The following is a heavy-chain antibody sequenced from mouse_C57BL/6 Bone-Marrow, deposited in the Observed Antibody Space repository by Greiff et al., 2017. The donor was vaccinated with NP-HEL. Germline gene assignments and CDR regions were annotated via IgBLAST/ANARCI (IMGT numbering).Heavy chain of an antibody. Sequence: VQLQESGAELARPGASVKLSCKASGYTFTSYGISWVKQRTGQGLEWIGEIYPRSGNTYYNEKFKGKATLTADKSSSTAYMDLRSLTSEDSAVYFCARPLRQGYFDYWGQGTTLTVSS. J-gene: IGHJ2*01. CDR3: ARPLRQGYFDY. D-gene: IGHD2-12*01. V-gene: IGHV1-81*01. CDR2: IYPRSGNT. CDR1: GYTFTSYG.